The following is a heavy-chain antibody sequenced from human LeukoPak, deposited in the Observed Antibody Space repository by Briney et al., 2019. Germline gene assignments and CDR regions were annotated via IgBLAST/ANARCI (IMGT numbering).Heavy chain of an antibody. CDR2: IKSDGSES. J-gene: IGHJ5*02. D-gene: IGHD1-14*01. Sequence: PGGSLRLSGAASGFTVSGHWMTWLRQAPGKGLEWVANIKSDGSESYYVDSVKGRFTVARDNAENSLYLQMNNLRAEDTAVYYCARFTQYNRNPWGRGTLVAVSS. CDR1: GFTVSGHW. V-gene: IGHV3-7*01. CDR3: ARFTQYNRNP.